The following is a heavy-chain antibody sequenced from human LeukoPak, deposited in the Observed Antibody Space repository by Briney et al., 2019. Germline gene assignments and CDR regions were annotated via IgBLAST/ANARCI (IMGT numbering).Heavy chain of an antibody. CDR2: ISSSGSTI. J-gene: IGHJ6*04. CDR1: GFTFGDYA. Sequence: GGSLRLSCATSGFTFGDYAMSWVRQAPGKGLEWVSYISSSGSTIYYADSVKGRFTISRDNAKNSLYLQMNSLRAEDTAVYYCAELGITMIGGVWGKGTTVTISS. V-gene: IGHV3-48*03. D-gene: IGHD3-10*02. CDR3: AELGITMIGGV.